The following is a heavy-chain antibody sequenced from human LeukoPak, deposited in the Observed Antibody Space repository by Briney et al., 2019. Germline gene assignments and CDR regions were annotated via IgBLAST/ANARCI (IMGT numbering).Heavy chain of an antibody. CDR1: GFTFSSYG. CDR3: AKLPLYGDYESAFSSDP. CDR2: MSYDGSNK. D-gene: IGHD4-17*01. V-gene: IGHV3-30*18. Sequence: PGGSLRLSCAASGFTFSSYGMHWVRQAPGKGLEWVAVMSYDGSNKYYADSVKGRFTISRDNSKNTLYLQMNSLRAEDTAVYYCAKLPLYGDYESAFSSDPWGQGTLVTVSS. J-gene: IGHJ5*02.